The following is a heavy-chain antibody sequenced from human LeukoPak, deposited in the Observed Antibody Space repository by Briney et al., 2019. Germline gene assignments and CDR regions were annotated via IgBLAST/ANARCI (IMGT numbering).Heavy chain of an antibody. CDR1: GYTFTDYY. CDR2: VDPEDGET. Sequence: GASVKISCKASGYTFTDYYMHWVQQAPGKGLEWMGRVDPEDGETIYAEKFQGRATITADTSTDTAYMELSSLRSEDTAVYYCATVYIGCSGGSGHGPFDYWGQGTLVTVSS. CDR3: ATVYIGCSGGSGHGPFDY. D-gene: IGHD2-15*01. V-gene: IGHV1-69-2*01. J-gene: IGHJ4*02.